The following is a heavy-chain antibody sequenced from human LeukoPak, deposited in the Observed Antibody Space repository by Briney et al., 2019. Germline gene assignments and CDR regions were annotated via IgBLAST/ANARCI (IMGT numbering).Heavy chain of an antibody. V-gene: IGHV1-18*01. J-gene: IGHJ3*02. CDR1: GYTLTNYD. CDR3: ARAGLRYFDWLGRDDAFDI. Sequence: ASVKVSCKASGYTLTNYDISWVRQAPGQGLEWMGWISVNNGEAKYPQKVQGRVTMTTDTSTSTAYMELSSLRSEDTAVYYCARAGLRYFDWLGRDDAFDIWGQGTMVTVSS. D-gene: IGHD3-9*01. CDR2: ISVNNGEA.